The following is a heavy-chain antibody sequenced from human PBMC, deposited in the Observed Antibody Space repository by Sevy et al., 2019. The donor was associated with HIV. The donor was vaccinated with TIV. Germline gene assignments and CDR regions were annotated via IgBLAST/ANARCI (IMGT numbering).Heavy chain of an antibody. D-gene: IGHD3-16*01. CDR2: IKSETDGGTR. CDR3: ATERWGFVETSYRYLLPYFDS. V-gene: IGHV3-15*01. CDR1: GFDFFNVW. J-gene: IGHJ4*02. Sequence: GGCLRLSCSASGFDFFNVWMTWVRQAPGKGLEWVGRIKSETDGGTREYAAAVKGRFTISRDDSKDTLYLQMNSLKTEDTAVYYCATERWGFVETSYRYLLPYFDSWGQGTLVTVSS.